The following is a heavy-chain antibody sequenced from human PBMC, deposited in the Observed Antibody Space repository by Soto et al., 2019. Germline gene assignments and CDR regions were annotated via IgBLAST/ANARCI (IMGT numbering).Heavy chain of an antibody. V-gene: IGHV1-69*02. D-gene: IGHD3-10*01. CDR3: ARVGGGSGVYYFDY. CDR2: IIPILGIA. Sequence: SVKVSCKASGGTFSSYTISWVRQAPGQGLEWMGRIIPILGIANYAQKFQGRVTITADKSTSTAYMELSSLRSEDTAVYYCARVGGGSGVYYFDYWGQGTLVTVSS. CDR1: GGTFSSYT. J-gene: IGHJ4*02.